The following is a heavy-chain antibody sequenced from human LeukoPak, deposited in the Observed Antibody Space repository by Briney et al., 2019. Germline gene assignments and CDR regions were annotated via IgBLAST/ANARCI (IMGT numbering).Heavy chain of an antibody. CDR3: AKDALGDWNANYFDY. D-gene: IGHD1-1*01. V-gene: IGHV3-23*01. J-gene: IGHJ4*02. Sequence: GGSLRLSCAASGFTFSSYAMSWVRQAPEKGLEWVSAISGSGGSTYYADSVKSRFTISRDNSKNTLYLQMNSLRAEDTAVYYCAKDALGDWNANYFDYWGQGTLVTVSS. CDR2: ISGSGGST. CDR1: GFTFSSYA.